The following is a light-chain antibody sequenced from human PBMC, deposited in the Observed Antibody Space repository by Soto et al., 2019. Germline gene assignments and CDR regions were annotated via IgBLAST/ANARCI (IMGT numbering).Light chain of an antibody. CDR2: DAS. Sequence: RVMTQSPVRLSVSPGERVTLSCSASQTISNNLAWYQQKPGQAPRLLIFDASTRATGIPARFSGSGSGTEFTLTISSLQSEDFATYYCQQANDWPPTFGQGT. CDR1: QTISNN. J-gene: IGKJ1*01. V-gene: IGKV3-15*01. CDR3: QQANDWPPT.